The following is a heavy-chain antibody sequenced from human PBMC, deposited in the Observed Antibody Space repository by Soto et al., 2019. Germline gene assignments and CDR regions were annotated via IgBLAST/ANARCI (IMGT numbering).Heavy chain of an antibody. CDR2: ISYDGSNK. D-gene: IGHD6-19*01. CDR3: AKDLGSGWYFPFDP. CDR1: GFTFSSYV. Sequence: PGGSLRLSCAASGFTFSSYVMHWVRQAPGKGLEWVAVISYDGSNKYYADSVKGRFTISRDNSKNTLYLQMNSLRAEDTAVYYCAKDLGSGWYFPFDPWGQGTLVTVSS. J-gene: IGHJ5*02. V-gene: IGHV3-30*18.